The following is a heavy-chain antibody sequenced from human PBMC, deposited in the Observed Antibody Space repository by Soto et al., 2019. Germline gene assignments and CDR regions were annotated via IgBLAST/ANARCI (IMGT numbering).Heavy chain of an antibody. V-gene: IGHV1-69*01. CDR1: GGTFSSYA. Sequence: QVQLVQSGAEVKKPGSSVKVSCKASGGTFSSYAISWVRQAPGQGLEWMGGIIPILGTANYAQKFQGRVTITAVESTSTAYMELSSLRSEDTAVYYCARTYCGGDCYPLNDYHYGMDVWGQGPTVTVSS. CDR3: ARTYCGGDCYPLNDYHYGMDV. D-gene: IGHD2-21*02. CDR2: IIPILGTA. J-gene: IGHJ6*02.